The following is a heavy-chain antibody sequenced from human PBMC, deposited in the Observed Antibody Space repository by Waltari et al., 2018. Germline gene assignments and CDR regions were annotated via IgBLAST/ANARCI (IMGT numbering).Heavy chain of an antibody. D-gene: IGHD3-10*01. CDR2: ISYDGSNK. V-gene: IGHV3-30*04. CDR3: ARESPYYWDY. Sequence: QVQLVESGGGVVQPGRSLRLPCAASGSPVGSSALPWVRQGPGKGLGWVAVISYDGSNKYYADSVKGRFTISRDNSKNTLYLQMNSLRAEDTAVYYCARESPYYWDYWGQGTLVTVSS. J-gene: IGHJ4*02. CDR1: GSPVGSSA.